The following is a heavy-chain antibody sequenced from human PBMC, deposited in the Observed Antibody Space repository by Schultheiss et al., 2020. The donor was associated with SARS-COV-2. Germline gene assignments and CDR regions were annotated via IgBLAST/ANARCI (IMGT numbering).Heavy chain of an antibody. CDR1: GFTFSSYG. D-gene: IGHD4-17*01. J-gene: IGHJ6*02. CDR3: ARDRSYGSYGMDV. Sequence: GGSLRLSCAASGFTFSSYGMHWVRQAPGKGLEWVAVIWYDGSNKYYADSVKGRFTISRDNSKNTLYLQMNSLRAEDTAVYYCARDRSYGSYGMDVWGQGTTVTVSS. CDR2: IWYDGSNK. V-gene: IGHV3-33*01.